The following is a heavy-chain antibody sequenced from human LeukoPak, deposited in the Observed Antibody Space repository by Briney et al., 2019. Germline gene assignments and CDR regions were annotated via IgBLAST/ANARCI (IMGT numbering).Heavy chain of an antibody. Sequence: GGSLRLSCAASGFTFSDYYMSWIRQAPGKGLEWVSYISSSGSTIYYADSLKGRFTISRDNAKNSLYLQMNSLRAEDTAVYYCARSSQQWLVRYWFDPWGQGTLVTVSS. CDR2: ISSSGSTI. CDR1: GFTFSDYY. D-gene: IGHD6-19*01. V-gene: IGHV3-11*01. CDR3: ARSSQQWLVRYWFDP. J-gene: IGHJ5*02.